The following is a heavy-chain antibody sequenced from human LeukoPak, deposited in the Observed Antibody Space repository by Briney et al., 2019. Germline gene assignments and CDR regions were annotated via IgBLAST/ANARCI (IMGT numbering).Heavy chain of an antibody. J-gene: IGHJ3*02. D-gene: IGHD6-6*01. CDR3: ARDWPYYSSSPDDAFDI. CDR1: GYTFTGYY. Sequence: ASVKVSCKASGYTFTGYYMHWGRQAPGQGLEWMGWINPNSGGTNYAQKFQGRVTMTRDTSISTAYMELSRLRSDDTAVYYCARDWPYYSSSPDDAFDIWGQGTMVTVSS. CDR2: INPNSGGT. V-gene: IGHV1-2*02.